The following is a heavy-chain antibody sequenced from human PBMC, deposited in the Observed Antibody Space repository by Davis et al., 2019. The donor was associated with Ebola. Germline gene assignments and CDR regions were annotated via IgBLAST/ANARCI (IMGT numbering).Heavy chain of an antibody. CDR1: GGTFSSYA. V-gene: IGHV1-69*04. J-gene: IGHJ6*02. Sequence: SVKVSCKASGGTFSSYAISWVRQAPGQGLEWMGRIIPILGIANYAQKFQGRVTITADKSTSTVYMELSSLRSEDTAVYYCARDLSDIFFYGMDVWGQGTTVTVSS. CDR3: ARDLSDIFFYGMDV. D-gene: IGHD3-9*01. CDR2: IIPILGIA.